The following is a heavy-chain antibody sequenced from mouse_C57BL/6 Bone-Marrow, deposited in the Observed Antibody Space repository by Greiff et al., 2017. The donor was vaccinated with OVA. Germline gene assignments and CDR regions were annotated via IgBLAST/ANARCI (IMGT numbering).Heavy chain of an antibody. CDR3: ARGGRQEVYFDY. Sequence: QVQLQQSGAELVRPGASVKLSCKASGYTFTDYYINWVKQRPGQGLEWIARIYPGSGNTYYNEKFKGKATLTAEKSSSTAYMQLSSLTSEDSAVYVGARGGRQEVYFDYWGQGTTLTVSA. V-gene: IGHV1-76*01. CDR2: IYPGSGNT. J-gene: IGHJ2*01. CDR1: GYTFTDYY. D-gene: IGHD3-2*02.